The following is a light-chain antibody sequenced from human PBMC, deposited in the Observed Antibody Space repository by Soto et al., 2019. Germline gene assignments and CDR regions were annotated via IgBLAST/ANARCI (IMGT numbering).Light chain of an antibody. J-gene: IGKJ5*01. Sequence: EIVLTPSPGTLSLSPGQRATLSGSAGQRLSASDIAWYQQKPGQAPKFLIYGVSSRATGIPDRFSGSGSGTDFTLTISRLEPEDFAVYHCQQYGSSPLITFGQGTRLEIK. CDR1: QRLSASD. V-gene: IGKV3-20*01. CDR2: GVS. CDR3: QQYGSSPLIT.